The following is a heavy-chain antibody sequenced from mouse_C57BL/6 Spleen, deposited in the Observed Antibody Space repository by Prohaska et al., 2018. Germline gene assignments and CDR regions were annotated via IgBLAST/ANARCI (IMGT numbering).Heavy chain of an antibody. V-gene: IGHV1-50*01. CDR3: ARTLNWAFDY. J-gene: IGHJ2*01. CDR1: GYTFTSYW. Sequence: QVQLQQPGAELVKPGASVKLSCKASGYTFTSYWMQWVKQRPGQGLEWIGEIDPSDSYTNYKQKFKGKATLTVDTSSSTAYMELRSLTSEDSAVYYCARTLNWAFDYWGQGTTLTVSS. D-gene: IGHD4-1*02. CDR2: IDPSDSYT.